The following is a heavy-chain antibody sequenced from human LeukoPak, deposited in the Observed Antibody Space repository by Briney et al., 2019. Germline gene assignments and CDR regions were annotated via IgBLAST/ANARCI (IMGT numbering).Heavy chain of an antibody. V-gene: IGHV3-23*01. CDR2: ISGSGDTI. Sequence: PGGSLRLSCAASGFTFSNYAMSWVRQAPGKGLEWVSAISGSGDTIYYVDSVKGRFTISRDNSKNTLYLQMNSLRAEDTAIYYCAVGIAARWASYFDYWGQGTLVTVSS. CDR3: AVGIAARWASYFDY. D-gene: IGHD6-6*01. CDR1: GFTFSNYA. J-gene: IGHJ4*02.